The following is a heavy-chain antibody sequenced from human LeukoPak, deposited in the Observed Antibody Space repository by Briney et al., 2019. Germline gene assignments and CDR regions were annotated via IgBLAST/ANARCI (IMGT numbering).Heavy chain of an antibody. CDR3: AKGPKQLLVGSRGYYFDY. Sequence: GGSLRLSCAASRFTLSSYWMSWVRQAPGKGLEWVANIKQDGSEKYYVDSVKGRFTISRDNARNSLYLQMNSLRAEDTAVYYCAKGPKQLLVGSRGYYFDYWGQGTLVTVSS. CDR2: IKQDGSEK. J-gene: IGHJ4*02. D-gene: IGHD6-13*01. CDR1: RFTLSSYW. V-gene: IGHV3-7*03.